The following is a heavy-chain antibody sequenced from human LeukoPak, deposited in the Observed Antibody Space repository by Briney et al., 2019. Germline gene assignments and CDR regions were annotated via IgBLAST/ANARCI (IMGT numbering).Heavy chain of an antibody. D-gene: IGHD4-17*01. V-gene: IGHV1-46*01. Sequence: ASVKVSCKASGYTFTSYYMHWVRQAPGQGLEWMGIINPSGGSTTYAQMFQGRVTMTRDTSTRTVYMELSSLRSEDTAAYYCARENYGDHYFDYWGQGTLVTVSS. J-gene: IGHJ4*02. CDR3: ARENYGDHYFDY. CDR2: INPSGGST. CDR1: GYTFTSYY.